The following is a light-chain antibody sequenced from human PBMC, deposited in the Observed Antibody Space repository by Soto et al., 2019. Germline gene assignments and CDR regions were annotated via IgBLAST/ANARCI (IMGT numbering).Light chain of an antibody. CDR1: QSVSSNY. CDR2: GAS. Sequence: EIVLTQSPGTLSVSPGERVTLSCRASQSVSSNYLAWYQQRPGQAPRLLIFGASYRDTGSPVRFSGSGSGTDFTLTISRLEPEDFAVYYCQQYSSSPPEFTFGPGTKVDSK. V-gene: IGKV3-20*01. CDR3: QQYSSSPPEFT. J-gene: IGKJ3*01.